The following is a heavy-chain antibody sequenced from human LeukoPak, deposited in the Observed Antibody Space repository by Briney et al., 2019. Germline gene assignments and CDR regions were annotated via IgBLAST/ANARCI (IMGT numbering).Heavy chain of an antibody. D-gene: IGHD1-14*01. J-gene: IGHJ6*03. CDR2: IYPGDSDT. CDR1: GYSFNTYW. V-gene: IGHV5-51*01. CDR3: ARQNFRLPGKYYYYMDV. Sequence: GESLKISCKGSGYSFNTYWIGWVRQMPGKGLEWMGIIYPGDSDTKYSPSFQGQVTISADKSISTAYLQWSSLKASDTAMYYCARQNFRLPGKYYYYMDVWGKGTTVTVSS.